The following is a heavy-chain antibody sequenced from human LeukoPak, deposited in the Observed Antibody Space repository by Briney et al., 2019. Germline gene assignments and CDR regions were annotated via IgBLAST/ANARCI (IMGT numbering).Heavy chain of an antibody. CDR1: GFTFSSFW. J-gene: IGHJ4*02. CDR3: ARDRNADFWSGYYTNYFDY. Sequence: HPGGSLRLSCAASGFTFSSFWMNWVRQAPGKGLEWVANIKEDGSEKYYVDSVKGRFTISRDNAKNSLYLQMNSLRAEDTAVYYCARDRNADFWSGYYTNYFDYWGQGTLVTVSS. D-gene: IGHD3-3*01. CDR2: IKEDGSEK. V-gene: IGHV3-7*01.